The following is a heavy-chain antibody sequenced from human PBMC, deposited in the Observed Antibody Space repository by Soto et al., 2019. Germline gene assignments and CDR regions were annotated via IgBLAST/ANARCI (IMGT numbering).Heavy chain of an antibody. D-gene: IGHD3-22*01. J-gene: IGHJ6*02. Sequence: TSVKVSCKASGGTFSSYAISWVRQAPGQGLEWMGGIIPIFGTANYAQKFQGRVTITADESTSTAYMELSSLRSEDTAVYYCARGAHYYDNAYPETGEDVWGQGTTVTVSS. CDR2: IIPIFGTA. CDR3: ARGAHYYDNAYPETGEDV. CDR1: GGTFSSYA. V-gene: IGHV1-69*13.